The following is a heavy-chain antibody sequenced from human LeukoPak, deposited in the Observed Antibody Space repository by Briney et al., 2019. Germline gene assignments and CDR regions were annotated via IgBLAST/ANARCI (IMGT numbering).Heavy chain of an antibody. J-gene: IGHJ4*02. Sequence: GGSLRFSCAASGFIFGDYSMNWVRQAPGKGLEWISYISGGSSDLHYADSVKGRFTISRDNAKNSLYLQMNSLRDEDTAVYYCVRDPVRRFDYWGQGALVTVSS. V-gene: IGHV3-48*02. CDR2: ISGGSSDL. CDR1: GFIFGDYS. CDR3: VRDPVRRFDY. D-gene: IGHD3-10*01.